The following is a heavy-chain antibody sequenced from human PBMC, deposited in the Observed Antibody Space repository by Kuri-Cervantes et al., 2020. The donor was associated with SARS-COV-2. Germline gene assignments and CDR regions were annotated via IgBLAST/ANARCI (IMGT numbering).Heavy chain of an antibody. CDR3: ASTYDSSGYNYYYYYMDV. D-gene: IGHD3-22*01. CDR1: GFTFSSYG. J-gene: IGHJ6*03. CDR2: ISYDGSNK. V-gene: IGHV3-30*03. Sequence: GESLKISCAASGFTFSSYGMHWVRQAPGKGLEWVAVISYDGSNKYYADSVKGRFTISRDNSKNTLYLQMNSLRAEDTAVYYCASTYDSSGYNYYYYYMDVGGKGTTVTVSS.